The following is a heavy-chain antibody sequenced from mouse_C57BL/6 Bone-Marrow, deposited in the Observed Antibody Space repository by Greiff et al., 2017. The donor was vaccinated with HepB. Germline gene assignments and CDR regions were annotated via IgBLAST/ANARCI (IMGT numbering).Heavy chain of an antibody. D-gene: IGHD2-5*01. V-gene: IGHV5-2*03. CDR3: ARHAYYSNPPYAMDY. CDR1: EYEFPSHD. Sequence: EVKLEESGGGLVQPGESLKLSCESNEYEFPSHDMSWVRKTPEKRLELVAAINSDGGSTYYPDTMERRFIISRDNTKKTLYLQMSSLRSEDTALYYCARHAYYSNPPYAMDYWGQGTSVTVSS. J-gene: IGHJ4*01. CDR2: INSDGGST.